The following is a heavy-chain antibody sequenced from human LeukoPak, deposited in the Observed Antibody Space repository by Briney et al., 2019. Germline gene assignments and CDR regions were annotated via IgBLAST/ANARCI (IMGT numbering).Heavy chain of an antibody. CDR3: ARDFSGQWLPNLDY. CDR1: GFTFSSYA. CDR2: ISSSSSYI. V-gene: IGHV3-21*01. J-gene: IGHJ4*02. Sequence: PGGSLRLSCAASGFTFSSYAMSWVRQAPGKGLEWVSAISSSSSYIYYADSVKGRFTISRDNAKNSLYLQMNSLRAEDTAVYYCARDFSGQWLPNLDYWGQGTLVTVSS. D-gene: IGHD6-19*01.